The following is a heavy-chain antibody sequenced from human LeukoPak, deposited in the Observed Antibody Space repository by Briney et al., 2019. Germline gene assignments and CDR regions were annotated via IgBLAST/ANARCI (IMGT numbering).Heavy chain of an antibody. CDR2: IYDSGNT. CDR3: ARIRTTIGSGPLFHLTMVRGATSPNYYMDV. J-gene: IGHJ6*03. V-gene: IGHV4-38-2*02. CDR1: GYSINSGYY. Sequence: SETLSLTCTVSGYSINSGYYWGWIRQPPGKGLEWIGSIYDSGNTHYNPSLKSRVTISVDTSKNQFSLKLTSVTAADTAVYYCARIRTTIGSGPLFHLTMVRGATSPNYYMDVWGKGTTVTVSS. D-gene: IGHD3-10*01.